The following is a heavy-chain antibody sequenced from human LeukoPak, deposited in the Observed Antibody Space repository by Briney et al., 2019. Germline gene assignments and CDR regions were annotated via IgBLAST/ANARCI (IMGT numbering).Heavy chain of an antibody. CDR2: ISYDGSNK. Sequence: GGSLRLSCAASGFTFSSYSMNWVRQAPGKGLEWVAVISYDGSNKYYADSVKGRFTISRDNSKNTLYLQMNSLRAEDTAVYYCARAEYFDYWGQGTLVTVSS. CDR3: ARAEYFDY. V-gene: IGHV3-30*03. D-gene: IGHD1-14*01. CDR1: GFTFSSYS. J-gene: IGHJ4*02.